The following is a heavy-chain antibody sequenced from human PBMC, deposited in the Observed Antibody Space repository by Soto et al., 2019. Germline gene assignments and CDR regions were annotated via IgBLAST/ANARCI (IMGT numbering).Heavy chain of an antibody. CDR3: ARQRANYDFWSGDQRKGSFDD. CDR1: GFTFISYA. D-gene: IGHD3-3*01. V-gene: IGHV3-23*01. J-gene: IGHJ4*02. Sequence: PGGSLRLSCAASGFTFISYAMSWVLQAPGKGLEWVSAISGSGGSTYYADSVKGRFTISRDNSKNTLYLQMNSLRAEDTAVYYCARQRANYDFWSGDQRKGSFDDWGQGTLVTVSS. CDR2: ISGSGGST.